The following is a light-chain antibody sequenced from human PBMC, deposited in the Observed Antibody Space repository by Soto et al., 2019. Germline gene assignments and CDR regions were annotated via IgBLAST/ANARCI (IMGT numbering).Light chain of an antibody. CDR2: KAS. CDR3: QHYNSYPLT. V-gene: IGKV1-5*03. Sequence: DIQMTQSPSTRSASIGDRVTITCRASQSISTWLAWYQQKPGKAPKLLIYKASTLESGVPPRFSGSGSGTEFTLTISSLQPDDFATYYCQHYNSYPLTFGGGTKVDIK. J-gene: IGKJ4*01. CDR1: QSISTW.